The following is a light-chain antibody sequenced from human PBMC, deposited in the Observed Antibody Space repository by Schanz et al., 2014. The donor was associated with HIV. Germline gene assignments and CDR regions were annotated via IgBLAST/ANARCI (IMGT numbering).Light chain of an antibody. CDR2: RDS. V-gene: IGLV3-9*01. CDR1: NIGTKS. Sequence: SYELTQPLSVSVALGQTASITCGGSNIGTKSVHWYHQKPGQAPVLLIFRDSYRPSGIPGRFSGSNSGNTATLTISGTQAMDEADYYCQAWDSSTVVFGGGTKLTVL. CDR3: QAWDSSTVV. J-gene: IGLJ2*01.